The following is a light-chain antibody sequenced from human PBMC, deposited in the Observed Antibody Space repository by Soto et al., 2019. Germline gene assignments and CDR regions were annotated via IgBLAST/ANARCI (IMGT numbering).Light chain of an antibody. CDR1: QGISNY. CDR3: QKYNSATRT. CDR2: AAS. V-gene: IGKV1-27*01. Sequence: DIEMTQSPSSLSASVGDRVTITCRASQGISNYLAWYQQKPGKVLNLLIYAASTLQSGVPSRFSGSGSGTDFTLTISSLQPEDVATYYCQKYNSATRTFGQGTKVDIK. J-gene: IGKJ1*01.